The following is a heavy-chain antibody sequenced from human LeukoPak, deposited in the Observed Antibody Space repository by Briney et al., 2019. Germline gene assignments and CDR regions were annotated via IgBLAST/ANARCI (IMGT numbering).Heavy chain of an antibody. Sequence: TGGSLRLSCAASAFTVSNSWMFWVRQAPGKGLMYVSEINNDGNRIRYVDSVKGRFTIPRDGAKNTLFLQMNSLRDDDTAMYYCARGGLPGGFDYWGQGILVTVPS. D-gene: IGHD7-27*01. CDR1: AFTVSNSW. CDR3: ARGGLPGGFDY. CDR2: INNDGNRI. V-gene: IGHV3-74*01. J-gene: IGHJ4*02.